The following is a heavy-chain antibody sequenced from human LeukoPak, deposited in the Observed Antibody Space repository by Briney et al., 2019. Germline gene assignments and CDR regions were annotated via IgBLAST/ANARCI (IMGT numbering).Heavy chain of an antibody. CDR3: ARVVTMVRGVIAAIGRFDP. CDR2: TYYRSKWYN. J-gene: IGHJ5*02. D-gene: IGHD3-10*01. V-gene: IGHV6-1*01. CDR1: GDSVSSNSAA. Sequence: SQTLSLTCAISGDSVSSNSAAWNWIRQSPSRGLEWLGRTYYRSKWYNDYAVSVKSRITINPDTSKNQFSLQLNSVTPEDTAVYYCARVVTMVRGVIAAIGRFDPWGQGTLVTVSS.